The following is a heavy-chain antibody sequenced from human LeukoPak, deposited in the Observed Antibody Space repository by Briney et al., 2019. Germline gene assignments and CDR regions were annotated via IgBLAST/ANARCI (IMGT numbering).Heavy chain of an antibody. V-gene: IGHV4-4*02. CDR2: IYHSGGT. CDR3: ARGSRYCGGDCYSPWRGQGS. Sequence: SGTLSLTFAVSGGSISSSNWWSLVRQPPGKGLEGIGEIYHSGGTNYNPSLKSRATISVDKSKTQFSLKLSSVTAADTAVYYCARGSRYCGGDCYSPWRGQGSWGQGTLVTVSS. CDR1: GGSISSSNW. J-gene: IGHJ5*02. D-gene: IGHD2-21*02.